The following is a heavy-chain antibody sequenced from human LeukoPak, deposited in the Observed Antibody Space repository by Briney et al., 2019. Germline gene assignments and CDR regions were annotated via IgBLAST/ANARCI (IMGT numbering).Heavy chain of an antibody. V-gene: IGHV3-7*01. J-gene: IGHJ4*02. CDR2: IKGDGSEE. CDR1: GFTFSSYW. D-gene: IGHD6-19*01. CDR3: ARSSAWRAYQDY. Sequence: PGGSLRLSCAASGFTFSSYWMTWVRQAPGKGLEWVADIKGDGSEEYYVDSVKGRFTISRDNAKSSLFLQMSGLRVGDTALYYCARSSAWRAYQDYWGQGTLVTVSS.